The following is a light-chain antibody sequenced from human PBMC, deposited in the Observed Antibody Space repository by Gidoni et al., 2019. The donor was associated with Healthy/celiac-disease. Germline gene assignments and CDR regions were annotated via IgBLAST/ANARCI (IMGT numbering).Light chain of an antibody. CDR3: KAWDSSTVV. J-gene: IGLJ2*01. CDR2: QDS. V-gene: IGLV3-1*01. Sequence: SYELTQPPSVSVSPGQTASITCSGDKLGDKYACWYQQKPGQSPVLVIYQDSKRPSGIPERFSGSNSGNTATLTISGTQAMDEADYYCKAWDSSTVVFGGGTKLTVX. CDR1: KLGDKY.